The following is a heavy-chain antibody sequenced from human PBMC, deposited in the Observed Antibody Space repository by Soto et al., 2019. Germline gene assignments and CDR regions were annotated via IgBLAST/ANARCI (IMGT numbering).Heavy chain of an antibody. J-gene: IGHJ6*02. CDR2: IYYSGST. V-gene: IGHV4-59*01. Sequence: SETLSHTCTVSGGSISSYYWSWIRQPPGKGLEWIGYIYYSGSTNYNPSLKSRVTISVDTSKNQFSLKLSSVTAADTAVYYCARGKSRPYSSSWYGYYYYGMDVWGQGTTVTVSS. CDR3: ARGKSRPYSSSWYGYYYYGMDV. D-gene: IGHD6-13*01. CDR1: GGSISSYY.